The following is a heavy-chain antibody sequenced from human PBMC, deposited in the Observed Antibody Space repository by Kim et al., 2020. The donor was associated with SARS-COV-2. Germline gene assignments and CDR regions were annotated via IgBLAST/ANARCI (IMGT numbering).Heavy chain of an antibody. Sequence: SGPTLVNPTQTLTLTCTFSGFSLSTSGMCVSWIRQPPVKALEWLARIDWDDDKYYSTSLKTRLTISKDTSKNQVVLTMTNMDPVDTATYYCARIRYNWNDADAFDIWGQGTMVTVSS. CDR3: ARIRYNWNDADAFDI. D-gene: IGHD1-20*01. V-gene: IGHV2-70*11. J-gene: IGHJ3*02. CDR2: IDWDDDK. CDR1: GFSLSTSGMC.